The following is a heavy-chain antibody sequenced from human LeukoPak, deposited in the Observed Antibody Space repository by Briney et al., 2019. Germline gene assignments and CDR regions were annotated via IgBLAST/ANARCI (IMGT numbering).Heavy chain of an antibody. V-gene: IGHV3-23*01. CDR2: ISDSGGST. J-gene: IGHJ4*02. Sequence: GGSLRLSCAASGFTFSSYAMSWVRQAPGKGLEWVSAISDSGGSTYYADSVKGRFTISRDNSKNTLYLQMNSLRAEDTAVYYCAKDGSGSYYFDYWGQGTLVTVSS. CDR3: AKDGSGSYYFDY. D-gene: IGHD1-26*01. CDR1: GFTFSSYA.